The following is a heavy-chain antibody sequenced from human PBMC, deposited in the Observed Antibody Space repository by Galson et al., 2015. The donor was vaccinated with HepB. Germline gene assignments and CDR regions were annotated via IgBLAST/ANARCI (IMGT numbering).Heavy chain of an antibody. CDR2: IIPIFGTA. CDR1: GGTFSSYP. V-gene: IGHV1-69*06. J-gene: IGHJ4*02. CDR3: ATPYYYDSSGVYYFDS. D-gene: IGHD3-22*01. Sequence: SVKVSCKASGGTFSSYPISWVRQAPGQGLEWMGGIIPIFGTANYAQKFQGRVTITADKSTSTAYMELSSLRSEDTAVYYCATPYYYDSSGVYYFDSWGQGTLVTVSS.